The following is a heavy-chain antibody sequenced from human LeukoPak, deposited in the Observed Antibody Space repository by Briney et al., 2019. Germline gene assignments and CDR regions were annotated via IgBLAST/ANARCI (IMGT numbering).Heavy chain of an antibody. J-gene: IGHJ5*02. CDR1: GYTFTSYY. D-gene: IGHD2-2*01. V-gene: IGHV1-46*01. Sequence: ASVKVSCKASGYTFTSYYMHWVRQAPGQGLEWMGIINPSGGSTSYAQKFQGRVTMTRDMSTSTVYMELSSLRSEDTAVYYCARDGYCSSTSCYSWFDPWGQGTLVTVSS. CDR2: INPSGGST. CDR3: ARDGYCSSTSCYSWFDP.